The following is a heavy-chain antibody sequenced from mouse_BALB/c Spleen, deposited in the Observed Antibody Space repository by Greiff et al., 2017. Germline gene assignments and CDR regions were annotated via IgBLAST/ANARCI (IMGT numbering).Heavy chain of an antibody. J-gene: IGHJ3*01. CDR1: GYTFTSYW. D-gene: IGHD4-1*01. CDR2: IYPSDSYT. V-gene: IGHV1-69*02. Sequence: QVQLQQPGAELVRPGASVKLSCKASGYTFTSYWINWVKQRPGQGLEWIGNIYPSDSYTNYNQKFKDKATLTVDKSSSTAYMQLSSLTSEDSAVYYCTREEGLGRAWFAYWGQGTLVTVSA. CDR3: TREEGLGRAWFAY.